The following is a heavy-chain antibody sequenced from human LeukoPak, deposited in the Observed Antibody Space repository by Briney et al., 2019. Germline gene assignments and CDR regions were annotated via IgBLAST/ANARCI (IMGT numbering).Heavy chain of an antibody. D-gene: IGHD3-22*01. V-gene: IGHV5-10-1*01. J-gene: IGHJ5*02. CDR1: GYTSTSYW. CDR2: IASSDSYT. CDR3: VRQPPGVYDTTQNWFDP. Sequence: GEALKISCKGSGYTSTSYWIGWVRQMPGKGLEWMGRIASSDSYTNHNPSFEGHVTMSVEKSITTVYLQWSSLKASDTAMYYCVRQPPGVYDTTQNWFDPWGQGTLVTVSS.